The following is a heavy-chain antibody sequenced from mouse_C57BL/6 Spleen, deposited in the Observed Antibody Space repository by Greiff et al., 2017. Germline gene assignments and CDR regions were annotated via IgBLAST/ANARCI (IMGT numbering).Heavy chain of an antibody. CDR3: ARSYDYEDAMDY. CDR2: IHPNSGST. D-gene: IGHD2-4*01. J-gene: IGHJ4*01. CDR1: GYTFTSYW. Sequence: QVQLQQSGAELVKPGASVKLSCKASGYTFTSYWMHWVKQRPGQGLEWIGMIHPNSGSTNYNEKFKSKATLTVDKSSSTAYMQLSSLTSEDSAVYYCARSYDYEDAMDYWGQGTSVTVSS. V-gene: IGHV1-64*01.